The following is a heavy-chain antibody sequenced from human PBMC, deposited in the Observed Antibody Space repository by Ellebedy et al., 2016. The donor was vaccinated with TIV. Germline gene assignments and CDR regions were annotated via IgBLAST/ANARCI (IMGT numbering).Heavy chain of an antibody. CDR2: IDPDSGNK. V-gene: IGHV1-2*02. J-gene: IGHJ4*02. CDR3: ARVRGVILGDY. Sequence: ASVKVSCKTSGYTFTANYVHWVRQVPGQGLEWMGWIDPDSGNKQDAQRFQGRGRMKRDTSISTVYMELSRLTSDDTAVYYCARVRGVILGDYWGQGTLVTVSS. D-gene: IGHD3-10*01. CDR1: GYTFTANY.